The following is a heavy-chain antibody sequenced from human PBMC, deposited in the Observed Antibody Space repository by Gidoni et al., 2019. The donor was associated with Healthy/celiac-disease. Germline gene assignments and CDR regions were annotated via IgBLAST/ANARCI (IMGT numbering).Heavy chain of an antibody. Sequence: QVQLQQWGAGLLKPSETLSLTCAVYGGSFSGYYWSWIRQPPGKGLEWIGEINHSGSTNYNPSLKSRVTISVDTSKNQFSLKLSSVTAADTAVYYCARRGRFLEWLFNDAFDIWGQGTMVTVSS. J-gene: IGHJ3*02. V-gene: IGHV4-34*01. CDR3: ARRGRFLEWLFNDAFDI. CDR1: GGSFSGYY. D-gene: IGHD3-3*01. CDR2: INHSGST.